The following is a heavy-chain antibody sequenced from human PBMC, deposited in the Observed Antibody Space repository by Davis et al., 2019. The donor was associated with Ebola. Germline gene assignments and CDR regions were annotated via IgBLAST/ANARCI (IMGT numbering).Heavy chain of an antibody. CDR3: ARWMATIDYYGMDV. CDR1: GFTFSSYG. CDR2: TWYDGSNK. Sequence: GGSLRLSCAASGFTFSSYGMHRVRQAPGKGLEWVAVTWYDGSNKYYADSVKGRFTISRDNSKNTLYLQMNSLRAEDTAVYYCARWMATIDYYGMDVWGQGTTVTVSS. J-gene: IGHJ6*02. D-gene: IGHD5-24*01. V-gene: IGHV3-33*01.